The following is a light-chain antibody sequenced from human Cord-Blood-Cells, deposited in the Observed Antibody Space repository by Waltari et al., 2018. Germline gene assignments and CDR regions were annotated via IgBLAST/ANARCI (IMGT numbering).Light chain of an antibody. Sequence: DIVMTQSPDSLAASMGGRATINCKSSQSVLYSSNNKNYLAWYQQKPGQPHKLLIYWASTRESGVPDRFSGSGSGTDFTLTISSLQAEDVAVYYCQQYYSTPRTFGQGTKVEIK. CDR3: QQYYSTPRT. V-gene: IGKV4-1*01. J-gene: IGKJ1*01. CDR1: QSVLYSSNNKNY. CDR2: WAS.